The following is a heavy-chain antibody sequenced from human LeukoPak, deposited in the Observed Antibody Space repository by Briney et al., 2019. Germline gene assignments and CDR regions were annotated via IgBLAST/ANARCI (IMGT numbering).Heavy chain of an antibody. CDR1: GGSVSGYY. CDR3: ARSMYYYDSSGYQSSYWYFDL. D-gene: IGHD3-22*01. CDR2: MYTTGTT. J-gene: IGHJ2*01. Sequence: SETLSLTCTVSGGSVSGYYWSCIRQPAGKGLEWIGRMYTTGTTNYNPSLKSPVTMSVDTSKNQLSLRLSSVTAAATAVYYCARSMYYYDSSGYQSSYWYFDLWGRGSLVTVSS. V-gene: IGHV4-4*07.